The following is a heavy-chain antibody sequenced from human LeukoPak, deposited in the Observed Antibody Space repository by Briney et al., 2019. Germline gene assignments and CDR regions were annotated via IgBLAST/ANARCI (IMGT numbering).Heavy chain of an antibody. D-gene: IGHD6-19*01. V-gene: IGHV3-30-3*01. CDR3: ASPGIAVAGAFDY. Sequence: GGSLRLSCAASGFTFSSYAMHWVRQAPGKGLEWVAVISYDGSNKYYADSVKGRFTISRDNSKNTLYLQMSSLRAEDTAVYYCASPGIAVAGAFDYWGQGTLVTVSS. J-gene: IGHJ4*02. CDR1: GFTFSSYA. CDR2: ISYDGSNK.